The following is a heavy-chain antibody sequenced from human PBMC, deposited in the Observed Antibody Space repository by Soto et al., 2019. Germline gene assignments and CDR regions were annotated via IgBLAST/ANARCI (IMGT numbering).Heavy chain of an antibody. Sequence: EVQLLDSGGGWVQPGGSLRLSCAASGFKFSSNAMSWVRQAPGKGLEWVSGITGNGDTTYYVQSVKGRFTISRDNSKSTLHLKMNILRAEDTAVCYCAPCPSPFGRCARVDYWGQGTLVIVSS. D-gene: IGHD2-15*01. J-gene: IGHJ4*02. V-gene: IGHV3-23*01. CDR1: GFKFSSNA. CDR3: APCPSPFGRCARVDY. CDR2: ITGNGDTT.